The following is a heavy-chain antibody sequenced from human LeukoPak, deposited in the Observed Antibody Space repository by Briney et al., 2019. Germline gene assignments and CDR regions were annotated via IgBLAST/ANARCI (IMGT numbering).Heavy chain of an antibody. CDR2: IKHDESEK. CDR3: TRRLDD. D-gene: IGHD3-16*01. V-gene: IGHV3-7*01. CDR1: GFSFNSDW. Sequence: GGSLRLSCAASGFSFNSDWMDWVRQAPGKGLEWVANIKHDESEKNYLDSVKGRFTISRDNAQNPLYLQMNGLRVEDTAVYYCTRRLDDWGQGTLVTVSS. J-gene: IGHJ4*02.